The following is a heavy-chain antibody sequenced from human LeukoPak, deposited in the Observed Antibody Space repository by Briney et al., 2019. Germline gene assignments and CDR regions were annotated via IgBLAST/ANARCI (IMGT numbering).Heavy chain of an antibody. J-gene: IGHJ6*03. CDR3: ARGDIVVVPAAMYDALESYYYYYYMDV. D-gene: IGHD2-2*01. CDR1: GYTFTGYY. V-gene: IGHV1-8*03. Sequence: GASVKVSCKASGYTFTGYYMHWVRQATGQGLEWMGWMNPNSGNTGYAQKFQGRVTITRNTSISTAYMELSSLRSEDTAVYYCARGDIVVVPAAMYDALESYYYYYYMDVWGKGTTVTVSS. CDR2: MNPNSGNT.